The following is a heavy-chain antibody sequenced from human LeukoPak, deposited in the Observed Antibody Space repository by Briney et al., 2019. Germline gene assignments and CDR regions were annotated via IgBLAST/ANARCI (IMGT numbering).Heavy chain of an antibody. J-gene: IGHJ4*02. V-gene: IGHV3-23*01. Sequence: GGSLRLSCAASGFTFSSFAMSWVRQAPGKGLEWVLGISGSGGSTYYADSVKGRFTISRDNSKNTLYLQMNSLRAEDTAVYYCAKEAIVVVPAAGDYWGQGTLVTVSS. CDR1: GFTFSSFA. D-gene: IGHD2-2*01. CDR3: AKEAIVVVPAAGDY. CDR2: ISGSGGST.